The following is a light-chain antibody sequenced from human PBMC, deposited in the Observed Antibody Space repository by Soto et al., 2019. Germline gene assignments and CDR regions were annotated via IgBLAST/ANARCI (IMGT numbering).Light chain of an antibody. J-gene: IGKJ5*01. CDR3: QQYGSSPPIP. Sequence: LSPCTLSLSPGEIATLSFRARQPVRNNYFACYQQKPGQAPRLLIYDASSRATGIPDRFSGSGSGTDFTLTISSLEPEDFAVYYCQQYGSSPPIPFGEGTRLEIK. CDR1: QPVRNNY. CDR2: DAS. V-gene: IGKV3-20*01.